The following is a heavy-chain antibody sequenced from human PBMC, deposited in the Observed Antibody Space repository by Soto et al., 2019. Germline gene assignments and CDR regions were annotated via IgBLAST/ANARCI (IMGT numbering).Heavy chain of an antibody. CDR1: GFIFSSYT. CDR2: ISASRTYI. D-gene: IGHD5-12*01. Sequence: EVQLVESGGGLVKPGGSLRLSCAASGFIFSSYTMNWVRQAPGKGREGASSISASRTYIYYADSLKGRFTISRDNAYNSLYLQMNSLRAEDTAVYYCARGWLRDPWMYWGQGTLVTVSS. V-gene: IGHV3-21*01. CDR3: ARGWLRDPWMY. J-gene: IGHJ4*02.